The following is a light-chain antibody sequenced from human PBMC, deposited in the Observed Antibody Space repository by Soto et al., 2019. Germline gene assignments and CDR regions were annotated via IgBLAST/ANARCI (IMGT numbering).Light chain of an antibody. CDR1: QGIRDA. Sequence: DIQMTQSPSSLSASVGDRVTITCRASQGIRDALGWYQQKPGKAPKRLIYAASSLQSGVPSRFSGHGSGTEFTPTISSLQPEDFATYYCLQHNSYPQTFGQGTKVEIK. CDR2: AAS. J-gene: IGKJ1*01. V-gene: IGKV1-17*01. CDR3: LQHNSYPQT.